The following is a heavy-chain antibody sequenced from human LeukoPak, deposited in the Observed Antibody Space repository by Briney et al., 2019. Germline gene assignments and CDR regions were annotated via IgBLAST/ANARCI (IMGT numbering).Heavy chain of an antibody. D-gene: IGHD2-15*01. CDR2: INPNSGGT. CDR3: AAGRGYCSGGSCYGDDSFDI. Sequence: ASVKVSCKASGYTFTGYYMHWVRQAPGQGLEWMGWINPNSGGTNYAQKFQGRVTMTRDTSISTAYMELSRLRSDGTAVYYCAAGRGYCSGGSCYGDDSFDIWGQGTMVTVSS. V-gene: IGHV1-2*02. CDR1: GYTFTGYY. J-gene: IGHJ3*02.